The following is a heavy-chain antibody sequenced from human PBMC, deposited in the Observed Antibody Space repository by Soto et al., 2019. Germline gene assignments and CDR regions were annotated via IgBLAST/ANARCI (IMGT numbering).Heavy chain of an antibody. CDR2: IYYSGST. CDR1: GGSISSYY. V-gene: IGHV4-59*01. CDR3: ARGRPQKGGYCSSTSCYCYYYYYMDV. J-gene: IGHJ6*03. D-gene: IGHD2-2*01. Sequence: QVQLQESGPGLVKPSETLSLTCTVSGGSISSYYWSWIRQPPGKGLEWIGYIYYSGSTNYNPSLKSRVTISVDTSKNQFSLKLSSVTAADTAVYYCARGRPQKGGYCSSTSCYCYYYYYMDVWGKGTTVTVSS.